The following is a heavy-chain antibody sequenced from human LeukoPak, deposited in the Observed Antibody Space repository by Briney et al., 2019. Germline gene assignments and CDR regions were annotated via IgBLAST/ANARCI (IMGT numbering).Heavy chain of an antibody. CDR3: AKCPETSCYYYGMDV. D-gene: IGHD2-2*01. Sequence: GGSLRLSCAASGFTFRSYAMSWVRQAPGKGPEWVSAISGSGGSTYYADSVKGRFTISRDNSKNTLYLQMNSLRAEDTAVYYCAKCPETSCYYYGMDVWGQGTTVTVSS. J-gene: IGHJ6*02. CDR2: ISGSGGST. V-gene: IGHV3-23*01. CDR1: GFTFRSYA.